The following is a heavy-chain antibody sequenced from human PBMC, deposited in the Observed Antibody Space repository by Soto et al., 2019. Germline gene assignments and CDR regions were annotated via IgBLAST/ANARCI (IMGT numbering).Heavy chain of an antibody. V-gene: IGHV3-53*01. CDR1: GFTVSNNY. D-gene: IGHD6-25*01. CDR2: IYSGGST. Sequence: EVPLVESGGGLIQPGGSLRLSCAASGFTVSNNYMNWVRQAPGKGLEWVSVIYSGGSTYYADSVKGRFTISRDDSKNTLYLQMNSLRAEDTAVYYCASGGRKYYFDYWGQGALVTVSS. J-gene: IGHJ4*02. CDR3: ASGGRKYYFDY.